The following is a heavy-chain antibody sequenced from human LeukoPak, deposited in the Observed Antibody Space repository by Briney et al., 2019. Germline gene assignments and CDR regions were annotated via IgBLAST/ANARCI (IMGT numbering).Heavy chain of an antibody. V-gene: IGHV1-69*05. J-gene: IGHJ4*02. CDR2: IIPIFGTA. CDR3: ARDRWELPYYFDY. D-gene: IGHD1-26*01. CDR1: GGTFSSYA. Sequence: EASVKVSCKASGGTFSSYAISWVRQAPGQGLEWMGGIIPIFGTANYAQKFQGRITMTRDASTSTVYMELRSLRSEDTAVYYCARDRWELPYYFDYWGQGTLVTVSS.